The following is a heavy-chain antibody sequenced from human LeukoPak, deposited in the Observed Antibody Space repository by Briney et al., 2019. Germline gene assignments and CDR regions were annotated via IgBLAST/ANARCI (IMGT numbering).Heavy chain of an antibody. V-gene: IGHV4-39*01. CDR1: GGSISSSSYY. D-gene: IGHD3-22*01. CDR2: IYYSGST. CDR3: ARQGEYDRSGYHPFDY. Sequence: PSETLSLTCTVSGGSISSSSYYWGWIRQPPGKGLEWIGSIYYSGSTYYNPSLKSRVTISVDTSKNQFSLKLSSVTAADTAVYYCARQGEYDRSGYHPFDYWGQGTLVTVSS. J-gene: IGHJ4*02.